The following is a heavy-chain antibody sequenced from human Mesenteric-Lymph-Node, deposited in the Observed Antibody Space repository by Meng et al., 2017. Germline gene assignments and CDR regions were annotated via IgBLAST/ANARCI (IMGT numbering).Heavy chain of an antibody. CDR3: ARGPFEWTSGFDC. J-gene: IGHJ4*02. D-gene: IGHD3-9*01. CDR1: GYTFTGYY. V-gene: IGHV1-2*02. CDR2: INPNSGGT. Sequence: ASVKVSCKASGYTFTGYYMHWVRQAPGQGLEWMGWINPNSGGTNYAQKFQGRATMTRDTSISTAYMEVTSLRSDDTAVYYCARGPFEWTSGFDCWGQGTLVTVSS.